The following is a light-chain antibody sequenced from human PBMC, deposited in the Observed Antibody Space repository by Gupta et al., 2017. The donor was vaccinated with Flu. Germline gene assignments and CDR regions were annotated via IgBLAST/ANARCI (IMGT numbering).Light chain of an antibody. J-gene: IGLJ2*01. Sequence: QSVLVQPPSASGPPGQRVTIACSGSSSNIGRHTVHWYQQLQGTAPKLLIHNDNQRPAVVPGRLSGSKSGTAASLAISGLHAEDDADYYCAAWDDSLNGVALGGGTKLTVL. CDR1: SSNIGRHT. CDR3: AAWDDSLNGVA. V-gene: IGLV1-44*01. CDR2: NDN.